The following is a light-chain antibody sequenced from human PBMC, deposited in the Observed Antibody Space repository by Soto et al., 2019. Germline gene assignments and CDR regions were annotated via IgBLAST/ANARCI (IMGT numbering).Light chain of an antibody. CDR1: QSINTY. J-gene: IGKJ1*01. CDR2: GAS. Sequence: DIQMTQSPSSLSASVGDRVTITCQTSQSINTYLNWYQQKPGKAPKLLIYGASSLQSGVPLRFSGSGSGTDLTLTISSLEPEDCATYYCQESYSTLWGTCGQGNKVESK. CDR3: QESYSTLWGT. V-gene: IGKV1-39*01.